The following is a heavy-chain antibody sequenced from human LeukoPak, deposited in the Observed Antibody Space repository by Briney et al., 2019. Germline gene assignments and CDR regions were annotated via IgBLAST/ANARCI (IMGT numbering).Heavy chain of an antibody. J-gene: IGHJ4*02. V-gene: IGHV1-2*02. CDR1: GYTFTGYY. Sequence: ASVKVSCKASGYTFTGYYMHWVRQAPGQGLEWMGWINPNSGGTNYAQKFQGRVTTTRDTSISTAYMELSRLRSDDTAVYYCARAHFSYYDSSGYYEVDYWGQGTLVTVSS. CDR2: INPNSGGT. D-gene: IGHD3-22*01. CDR3: ARAHFSYYDSSGYYEVDY.